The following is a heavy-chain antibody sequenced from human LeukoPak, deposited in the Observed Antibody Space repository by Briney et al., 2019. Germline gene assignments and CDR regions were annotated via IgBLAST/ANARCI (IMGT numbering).Heavy chain of an antibody. Sequence: SGGSLRLSCAASGFTFSSYGMHWVRQGPGKGLEHVSTISSNGASTYYADSAKGRFTISRDNSKNTLYLQLSSLSAEDTAVYYCVKGGYYDSSGFPEYFQDWGQGTLVSASS. CDR1: GFTFSSYG. CDR3: VKGGYYDSSGFPEYFQD. CDR2: ISSNGAST. J-gene: IGHJ1*01. V-gene: IGHV3-64D*09. D-gene: IGHD3-22*01.